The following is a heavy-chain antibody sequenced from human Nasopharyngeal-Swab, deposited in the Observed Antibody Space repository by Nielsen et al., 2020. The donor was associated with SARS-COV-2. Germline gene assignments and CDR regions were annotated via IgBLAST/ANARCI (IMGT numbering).Heavy chain of an antibody. D-gene: IGHD2-2*01. Sequence: SETLSSTCTASGCPVSSVRYYWSCIRQPPGKGLEWIGYIYYSGGTNYNPSLKSRVTISVDTSKNQFSLKLSSVTAADPAVYYCARDPISVVPAADDAFDIWGQGTMVTVSS. J-gene: IGHJ3*02. CDR3: ARDPISVVPAADDAFDI. CDR1: GCPVSSVRYY. V-gene: IGHV4-61*01. CDR2: IYYSGGT.